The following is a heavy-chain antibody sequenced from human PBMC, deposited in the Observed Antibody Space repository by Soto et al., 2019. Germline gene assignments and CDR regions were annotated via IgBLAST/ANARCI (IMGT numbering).Heavy chain of an antibody. Sequence: ASVKVSCKASGYTFTSYGISWGRQAPGQGLEWMGWISAYNGNTNYAQKLQGRVTMTTDTSTSTAYMELRSLRSDDTAVYYCARVDYGQYYYYYGMDVWGQGTTVTVSS. J-gene: IGHJ6*02. CDR3: ARVDYGQYYYYYGMDV. CDR2: ISAYNGNT. CDR1: GYTFTSYG. D-gene: IGHD3-16*01. V-gene: IGHV1-18*01.